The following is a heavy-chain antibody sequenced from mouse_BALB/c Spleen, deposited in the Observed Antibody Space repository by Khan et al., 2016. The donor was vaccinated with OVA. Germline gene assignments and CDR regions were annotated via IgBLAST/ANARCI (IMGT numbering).Heavy chain of an antibody. Sequence: EVQLVESGPGLAKPSQSLSLTCTVTGYSITSGYGWNWIRQFPGNKLEWMGYISYSGSTNYNPSLKSRISITRDTSKNQFFLQLNSVTTEDKATYYCARTARIKYWGQGTTLTVSS. D-gene: IGHD1-2*01. V-gene: IGHV3-2*02. J-gene: IGHJ2*01. CDR1: GYSITSGYG. CDR2: ISYSGST. CDR3: ARTARIKY.